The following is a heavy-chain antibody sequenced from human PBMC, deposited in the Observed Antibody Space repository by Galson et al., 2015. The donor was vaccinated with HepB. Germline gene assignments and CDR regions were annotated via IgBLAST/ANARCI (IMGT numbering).Heavy chain of an antibody. CDR2: ISYDGSNK. V-gene: IGHV3-30*04. D-gene: IGHD2-2*01. Sequence: SLRLSCAASGFTFSSYAMHWVRQAPGKGLEWVAVISYDGSNKYYADSVKGRFTISRDNSKNTLYLQMNSLRAEDTAVYYCARGSIGYCSSTSCNFFDYWGQGTLVTVSS. CDR1: GFTFSSYA. J-gene: IGHJ4*02. CDR3: ARGSIGYCSSTSCNFFDY.